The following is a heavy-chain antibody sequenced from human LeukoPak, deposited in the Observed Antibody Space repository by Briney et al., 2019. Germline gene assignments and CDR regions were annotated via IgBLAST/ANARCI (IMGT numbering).Heavy chain of an antibody. J-gene: IGHJ6*02. CDR1: GGTFSSYA. CDR3: ARWFGELFLTYYYYGMDV. D-gene: IGHD3-10*01. Sequence: ASVKVSCKASGGTFSSYAISWVRQAPGQGLEWMGRIIPILGIANYAQKFQGRVTITADKSTSTAYMELSSLRSEDTAVYYCARWFGELFLTYYYYGMDVWGQGTTVTVSS. V-gene: IGHV1-69*04. CDR2: IIPILGIA.